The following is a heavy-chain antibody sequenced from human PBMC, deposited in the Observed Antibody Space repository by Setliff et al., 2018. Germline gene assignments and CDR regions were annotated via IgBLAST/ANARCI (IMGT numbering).Heavy chain of an antibody. CDR2: IIPTFGTA. CDR3: AGGQPLVRKYYYYMDV. J-gene: IGHJ6*03. D-gene: IGHD2-2*01. Sequence: ASVKVSCKASGGIFSRYVISWVRQAPGQGLEWMGGIIPTFGTANYAQKFQGRITITADESTSTAYMELSSLGSEDTAVYYCAGGQPLVRKYYYYMDVWGDGTTVTVSS. CDR1: GGIFSRYV. V-gene: IGHV1-69*13.